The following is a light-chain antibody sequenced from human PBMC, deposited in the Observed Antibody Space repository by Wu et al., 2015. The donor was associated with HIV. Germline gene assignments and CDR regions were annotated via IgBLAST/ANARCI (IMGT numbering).Light chain of an antibody. Sequence: EIVLTQSPGTLSLSPGERATLSCRASQSVSNNYLSWYQQKPGQPPRLLIYGAFSRATGIPDRFSGSGSGTDFTLTISRLEPEDFAVYYCQHYDPSSPWTFGPGTRVEIK. J-gene: IGKJ1*01. CDR3: QHYDPSSPWT. CDR1: QSVSNNY. V-gene: IGKV3-20*01. CDR2: GAF.